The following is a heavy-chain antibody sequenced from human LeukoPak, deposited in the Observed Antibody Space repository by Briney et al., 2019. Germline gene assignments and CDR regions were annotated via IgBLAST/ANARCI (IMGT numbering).Heavy chain of an antibody. CDR3: ARSPTYCGGDCYFVE. CDR1: GYTFTSYG. CDR2: ISAYNGNT. D-gene: IGHD2-21*02. J-gene: IGHJ4*02. Sequence: ASVKVSCKASGYTFTSYGISWVRQAPGQGLEWMGWISAYNGNTNYAQKLQGRVTMTTDTSTSTAYMELSSLRSEDTAVYYCARSPTYCGGDCYFVEWGQGTLVTVSS. V-gene: IGHV1-18*01.